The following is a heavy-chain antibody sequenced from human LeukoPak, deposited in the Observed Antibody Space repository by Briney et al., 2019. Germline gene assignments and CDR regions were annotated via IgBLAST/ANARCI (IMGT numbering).Heavy chain of an antibody. CDR3: ARDLRYSSSWYRVFDH. J-gene: IGHJ4*02. D-gene: IGHD6-13*01. CDR1: GYTFTSYG. Sequence: ASVKVSCKASGYTFTSYGISWVRQAPGQGLEWMGWISAYNGNTNYAQKLQGRVTMTTDTSTSTAYMELRSLRSDDTAVYYCARDLRYSSSWYRVFDHWGQGTLVTVSS. CDR2: ISAYNGNT. V-gene: IGHV1-18*01.